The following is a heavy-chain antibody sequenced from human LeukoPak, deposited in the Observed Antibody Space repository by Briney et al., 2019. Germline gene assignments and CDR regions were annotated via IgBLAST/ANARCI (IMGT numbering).Heavy chain of an antibody. Sequence: TGGSLRLSCAASGFMFSSYAMDWVRQAPGKGLEWVSRISGSGERTDYGDSVKGRFTISRDNSKTTLYLQMNSLRADDTAVYYCAKDRSDNTTWYVGSHWGQGTLVTVSS. CDR3: AKDRSDNTTWYVGSH. CDR1: GFMFSSYA. D-gene: IGHD6-13*01. J-gene: IGHJ4*02. CDR2: ISGSGERT. V-gene: IGHV3-23*01.